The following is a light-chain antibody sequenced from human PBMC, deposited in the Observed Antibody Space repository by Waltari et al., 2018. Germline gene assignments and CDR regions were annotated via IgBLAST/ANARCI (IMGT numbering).Light chain of an antibody. CDR1: GSNIGAGYD. V-gene: IGLV1-40*01. CDR2: GNS. CDR3: QSYDSSLGYV. J-gene: IGLJ1*01. Sequence: QSVLTQPPSVSGAPGQRVTISCTGSGSNIGAGYDVPWYQQLPGTAPKLLIYGNSNRPSGVPDRFSGSKSGTSASLAITGLQAEDEADYYCQSYDSSLGYVFGTGTKVTVL.